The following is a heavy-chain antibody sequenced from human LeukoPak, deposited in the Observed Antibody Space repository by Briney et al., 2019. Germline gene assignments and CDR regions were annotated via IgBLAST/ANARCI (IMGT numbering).Heavy chain of an antibody. D-gene: IGHD2-2*01. Sequence: GGSLRLSCTASGFTFGDYAMSWVRQAPGKGLEGVGFIRSKGYGGTTEYAASVKGRFTISRDDSKSIAYLQMNSLKTEDTAVYYCTRGSRYCDSTSCPYYYMDVWGKGTTVTVSS. CDR1: GFTFGDYA. V-gene: IGHV3-49*04. CDR2: IRSKGYGGTT. CDR3: TRGSRYCDSTSCPYYYMDV. J-gene: IGHJ6*03.